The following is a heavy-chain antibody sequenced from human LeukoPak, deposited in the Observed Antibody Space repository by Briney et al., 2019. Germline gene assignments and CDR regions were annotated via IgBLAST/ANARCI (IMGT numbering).Heavy chain of an antibody. CDR1: GFTFSSYE. CDR2: ISSSGSTI. D-gene: IGHD2-15*01. CDR3: ARDRPKRPNCSGGSCYKGGWDPDAPYYYYYMDV. Sequence: GGSLRLSCAASGFTFSSYEMNWVRQAPGKGLEWVSYISSSGSTIYYADSVKGRFTISRDNAKNSLYLQMNSLRAEDTAVYYCARDRPKRPNCSGGSCYKGGWDPDAPYYYYYMDVWGKGTTVTISS. J-gene: IGHJ6*03. V-gene: IGHV3-48*03.